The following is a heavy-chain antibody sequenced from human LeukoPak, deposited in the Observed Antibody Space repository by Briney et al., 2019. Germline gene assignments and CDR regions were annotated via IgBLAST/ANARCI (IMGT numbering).Heavy chain of an antibody. CDR3: AKGKRGSPSRNYYGMDV. CDR1: GFTFSSYA. V-gene: IGHV3-23*01. CDR2: ISCSDGST. Sequence: GGSLRLSCAASGFTFSSYAMSWVRQAPGKGLEWVSAISCSDGSTYYADSVKGRFTISRDNSKNTLYLQMNSLRAEDTAVYYCAKGKRGSPSRNYYGMDVWGQGTTVTVSS. D-gene: IGHD1-26*01. J-gene: IGHJ6*02.